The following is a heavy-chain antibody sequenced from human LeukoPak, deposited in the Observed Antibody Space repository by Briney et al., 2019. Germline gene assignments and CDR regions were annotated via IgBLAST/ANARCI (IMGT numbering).Heavy chain of an antibody. J-gene: IGHJ4*02. CDR1: TSTFSSYS. Sequence: GGSLRLSCAASTSTFSSYSMNWVRQAPGKGLEWVSFIRSSSSDIYYADSVKGRFTISRDNAKNSLFLQMDSLRAVDTAVYYCARVRSGSDDCWGQGTLVTVSS. D-gene: IGHD1-26*01. CDR2: IRSSSSDI. V-gene: IGHV3-21*01. CDR3: ARVRSGSDDC.